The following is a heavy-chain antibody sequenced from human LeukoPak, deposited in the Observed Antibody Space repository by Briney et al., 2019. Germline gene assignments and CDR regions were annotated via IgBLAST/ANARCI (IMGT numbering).Heavy chain of an antibody. V-gene: IGHV4-59*11. D-gene: IGHD6-6*01. Sequence: SETLSLTCTVSGGSISSHYWSWIRQPPGKGLEWIGYIYYSGSTNYNPSLKSRVTISVDTSKNQFSLKLSSVTAADTAVYYCARARAARHYYYYYYMDVWGKGTTVTLSS. CDR2: IYYSGST. J-gene: IGHJ6*03. CDR3: ARARAARHYYYYYYMDV. CDR1: GGSISSHY.